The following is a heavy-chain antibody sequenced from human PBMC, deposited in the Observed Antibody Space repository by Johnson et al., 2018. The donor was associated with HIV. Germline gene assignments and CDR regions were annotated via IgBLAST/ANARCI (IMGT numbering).Heavy chain of an antibody. V-gene: IGHV3-23*04. D-gene: IGHD2-21*01. J-gene: IGHJ3*02. Sequence: VQLVESGGGLVEPGGSLRLSCAASGFTFSSYAMSWVRQAPGKGLEWVSTISNSGGSTYYADSVKGRFTISRDNSKNTLYLQMNSLRAEDTAVYYCAKDCVGVWWSRAFDIWGQGTMVTVSS. CDR1: GFTFSSYA. CDR3: AKDCVGVWWSRAFDI. CDR2: ISNSGGST.